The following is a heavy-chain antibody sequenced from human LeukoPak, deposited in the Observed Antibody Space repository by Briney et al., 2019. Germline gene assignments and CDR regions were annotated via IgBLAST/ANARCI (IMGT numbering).Heavy chain of an antibody. V-gene: IGHV4-59*01. J-gene: IGHJ4*02. CDR3: ARGRKRDGYIPYYFDY. CDR1: GGSISSYF. CDR2: IYYSGST. Sequence: RPSETLSLTCTVSGGSISSYFRCLIRPPPGKGLGWIGNIYYSGSTNYNPSLKSRVSISVDTSKNQFSLKLSSVTAADTAVYYCARGRKRDGYIPYYFDYWGQGTLVTVSS. D-gene: IGHD5-24*01.